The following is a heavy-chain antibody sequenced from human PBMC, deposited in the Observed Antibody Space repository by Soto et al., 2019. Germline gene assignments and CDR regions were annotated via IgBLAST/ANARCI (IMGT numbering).Heavy chain of an antibody. CDR2: ISAYNGNT. Sequence: ASVKVSCKASGYTFTSYGISWVRQAPGQGLERMGWISAYNGNTNYAQKLQGRVTMTTDTSTSTAYMELRSLRSDDTAVYYCARVKSDYYSSVNFYYGYWGQAALVTVS. CDR3: ARVKSDYYSSVNFYYGY. V-gene: IGHV1-18*01. D-gene: IGHD3-10*01. CDR1: GYTFTSYG. J-gene: IGHJ4*02.